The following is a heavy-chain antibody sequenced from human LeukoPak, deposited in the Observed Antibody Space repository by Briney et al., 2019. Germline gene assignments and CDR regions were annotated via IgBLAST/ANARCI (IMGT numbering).Heavy chain of an antibody. CDR3: ACHCSGSRCSDHDY. J-gene: IGHJ4*02. CDR2: INGRGDET. D-gene: IGHD2-15*01. V-gene: IGHV3-23*01. Sequence: GGSLRLSCTASGFAFTSYFMTWARQAPGTGLEWVSGINGRGDETHYTDSVKGRFTISRDNSKSTGYLQLSGLRAEDTAVYYCACHCSGSRCSDHDYWGQGTVVTVSS. CDR1: GFAFTSYF.